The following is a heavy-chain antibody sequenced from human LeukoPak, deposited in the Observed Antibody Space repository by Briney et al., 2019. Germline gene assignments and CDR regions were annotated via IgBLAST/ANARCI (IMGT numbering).Heavy chain of an antibody. J-gene: IGHJ4*02. CDR1: GYSISSGYY. D-gene: IGHD3-22*01. CDR3: ARAVYYDSSGYYHNFVY. V-gene: IGHV4-38-2*01. CDR2: IYHSGST. Sequence: SETLSLTCADSGYSISSGYYWGWIRQPPRKGLEWIGSIYHSGSTYYNPSLKSRVTISVDTSKNQFSLKLSSVTAADTAVYYCARAVYYDSSGYYHNFVYWGQGTLVTVSS.